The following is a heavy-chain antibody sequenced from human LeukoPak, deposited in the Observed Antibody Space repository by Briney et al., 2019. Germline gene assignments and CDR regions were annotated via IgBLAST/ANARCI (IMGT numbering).Heavy chain of an antibody. CDR1: GYTFTGYY. CDR2: INPNSGGT. D-gene: IGHD3-10*01. CDR3: ARDSELLWFGEFGDY. V-gene: IGHV1-2*02. J-gene: IGHJ4*02. Sequence: ASVKVSCKASGYTFTGYYMHWVREAPGQGLEWRGWINPNSGGTNYAQKFQGRVTMTRDTSISTAYMELSRLRSDDTAVYYCARDSELLWFGEFGDYWGQGTLVTVSS.